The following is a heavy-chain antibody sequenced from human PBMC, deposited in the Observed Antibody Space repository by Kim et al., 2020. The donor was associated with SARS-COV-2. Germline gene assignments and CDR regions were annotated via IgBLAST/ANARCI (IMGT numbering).Heavy chain of an antibody. Sequence: GGSLRLSCAATGFTFSNYDMHWVRQATGKGLEWVSTIGIADDTYYAGSVKGRFTISRENVKNSLYLQMNSLRAGDTAVYYCVRGGIRVAGIDAFDIWGQGTMVTVSS. V-gene: IGHV3-13*04. CDR1: GFTFSNYD. D-gene: IGHD6-19*01. J-gene: IGHJ3*02. CDR2: IGIADDT. CDR3: VRGGIRVAGIDAFDI.